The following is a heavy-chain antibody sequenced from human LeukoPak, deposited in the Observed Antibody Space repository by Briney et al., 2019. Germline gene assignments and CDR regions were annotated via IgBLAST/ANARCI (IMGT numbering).Heavy chain of an antibody. Sequence: GGSLRLSCAASGFTFSGSAMHWVRQASGKGLEWVGRIRSKANSYATAYAASVKGRFTISRDDSKNTAYLQMNSLRAEDTAVYYCARDAGGDYVYHYYYGMDVWGQGTTVTVSS. CDR1: GFTFSGSA. D-gene: IGHD4-17*01. CDR2: IRSKANSYAT. V-gene: IGHV3-73*01. J-gene: IGHJ6*02. CDR3: ARDAGGDYVYHYYYGMDV.